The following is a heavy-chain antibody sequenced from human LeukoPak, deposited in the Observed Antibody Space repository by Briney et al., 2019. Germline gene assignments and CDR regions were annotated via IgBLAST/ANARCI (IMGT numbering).Heavy chain of an antibody. V-gene: IGHV1-69*05. CDR3: ARGSQDSPRFDYMDV. CDR1: GGPFKKVA. CDR2: NIPIYGTT. D-gene: IGHD3-10*01. Sequence: PVKVLFKAFGGPFKKVAYSWVGPAPGQGLEGMGGNIPIYGTTKYAQKFQGRVTISTDESTSTAYMELSSLSSDDTAVYYCARGSQDSPRFDYMDVWGNGTTVTVSS. J-gene: IGHJ6*03.